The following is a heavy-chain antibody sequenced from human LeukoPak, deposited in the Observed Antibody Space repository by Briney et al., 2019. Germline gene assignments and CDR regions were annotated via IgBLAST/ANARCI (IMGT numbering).Heavy chain of an antibody. V-gene: IGHV3-7*01. CDR2: IKQDGSEK. J-gene: IGHJ3*02. CDR3: ARDTAIPWRNDAFDI. D-gene: IGHD5-18*01. Sequence: PGGSLRLSCAASGFTFSSYWMSWVRQAPGKGLEWVANIKQDGSEKYYVDSVEGRFTISRDNAKNSLYLQMNSLRAEDTAVYYCARDTAIPWRNDAFDIWGQGTMVTVSS. CDR1: GFTFSSYW.